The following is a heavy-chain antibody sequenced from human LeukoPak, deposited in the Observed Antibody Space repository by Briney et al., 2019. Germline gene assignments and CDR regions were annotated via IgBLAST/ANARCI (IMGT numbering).Heavy chain of an antibody. D-gene: IGHD3-3*01. CDR3: ARHGSYYDFWSGYPFDY. J-gene: IGHJ4*02. Sequence: SETLSLTCTAPGGSISSYYWSRIRQPPGKGLEWIGYIYYSGSTNYNPSLKSRVTISVDTSKNQFSLKLSSVTAADTAVYYCARHGSYYDFWSGYPFDYWGQGTLVTVSS. V-gene: IGHV4-59*08. CDR1: GGSISSYY. CDR2: IYYSGST.